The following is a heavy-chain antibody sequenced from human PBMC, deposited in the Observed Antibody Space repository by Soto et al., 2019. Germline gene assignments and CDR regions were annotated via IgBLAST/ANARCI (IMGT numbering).Heavy chain of an antibody. V-gene: IGHV4-30-4*01. D-gene: IGHD3-3*01. J-gene: IGHJ5*02. CDR2: IHNSGST. CDR1: GDSLSSGDYY. CDR3: VGALGSRFLEWPRFDP. Sequence: PSETLSLTCTVFGDSLSSGDYYWSWIRQPPGKGLEWIGHIHNSGSTQYSPSLRSRLAISVDTSKNQFSLSLNSVTATDTAVYFCVGALGSRFLEWPRFDPWGQGTLVTVSS.